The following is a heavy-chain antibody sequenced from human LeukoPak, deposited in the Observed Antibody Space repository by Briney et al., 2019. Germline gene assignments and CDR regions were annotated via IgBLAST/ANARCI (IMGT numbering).Heavy chain of an antibody. D-gene: IGHD3-22*01. CDR2: ISPYNGNT. V-gene: IGHV1-18*01. CDR1: GYTFNTYG. J-gene: IGHJ4*02. Sequence: ASVKVSCKPSGYTFNTYGITWVRQAPGQGHERMGWISPYNGNTNYAQKFQGRGTLTTDTSTSTAYMELRSLRSDETAVYYCSRGPHERSGYPDDWGQGTLVTVSS. CDR3: SRGPHERSGYPDD.